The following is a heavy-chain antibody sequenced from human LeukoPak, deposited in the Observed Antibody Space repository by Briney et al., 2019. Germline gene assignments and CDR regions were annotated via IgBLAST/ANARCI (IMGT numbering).Heavy chain of an antibody. CDR3: TRVCYHDSSDY. J-gene: IGHJ4*02. V-gene: IGHV3-74*01. D-gene: IGHD3-22*01. Sequence: GGSLRLSCAASGFTFSTYWMQWVRQAPGKGLMRVSHIKSDGSTTRYADSVKGRFTISRDNAKNTLYLQMDSLRAEDTAVYYCTRVCYHDSSDYWGQGSLVTVSS. CDR1: GFTFSTYW. CDR2: IKSDGSTT.